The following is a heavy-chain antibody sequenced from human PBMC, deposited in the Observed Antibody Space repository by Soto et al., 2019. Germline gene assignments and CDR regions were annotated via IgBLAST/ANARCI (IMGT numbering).Heavy chain of an antibody. CDR2: IYYSGST. CDR1: GGSISSSSYY. D-gene: IGHD3-9*01. V-gene: IGHV4-39*01. CDR3: ARRYDDILTGTNNWFDP. Sequence: SETLSLTCTVSGGSISSSSYYRGWIRQPPGKGLEWIGSIYYSGSTYYNPSLKSRVTISVDTSKNQFSLKLSSVTAADTAVYYCARRYDDILTGTNNWFDPWGQGTLVTVSS. J-gene: IGHJ5*02.